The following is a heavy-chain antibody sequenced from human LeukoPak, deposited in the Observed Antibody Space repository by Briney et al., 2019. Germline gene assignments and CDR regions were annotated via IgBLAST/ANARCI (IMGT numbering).Heavy chain of an antibody. J-gene: IGHJ6*02. Sequence: PSETLSLTCAVYGGSFSGYYWSWIRQPPGKGLEWIGEINHSGSTNYNPSLKSRVTISVDTSKNQFSLKLSSVTAADTAVYYCARTGNGSGSYRAPSYGMDVWGQGTTVTVSS. D-gene: IGHD3-10*01. CDR3: ARTGNGSGSYRAPSYGMDV. CDR2: INHSGST. V-gene: IGHV4-34*01. CDR1: GGSFSGYY.